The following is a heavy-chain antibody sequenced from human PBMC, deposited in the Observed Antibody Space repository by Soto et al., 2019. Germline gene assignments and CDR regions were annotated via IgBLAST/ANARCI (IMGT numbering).Heavy chain of an antibody. CDR1: GGTFSSYA. V-gene: IGHV1-69*06. Sequence: SVKVSCKASGGTFSSYAISWVRQAPGQGLEWMGGIIPIFGTANYAQKFQGRVTITADKSTSTAYMELSSLRSEDTAVYYCARSRCSSTSCYHYYYGMDVWGQGTTVTVSS. J-gene: IGHJ6*02. D-gene: IGHD2-2*01. CDR3: ARSRCSSTSCYHYYYGMDV. CDR2: IIPIFGTA.